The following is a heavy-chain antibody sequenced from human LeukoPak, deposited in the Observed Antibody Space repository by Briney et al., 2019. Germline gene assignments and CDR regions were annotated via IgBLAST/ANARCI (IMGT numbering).Heavy chain of an antibody. D-gene: IGHD5-18*01. V-gene: IGHV4-4*07. Sequence: SETLSLTCTVSGGSISSYYWTWIRQPAGKGLEWIGRIYSTGSTNYNPSLKSRIAMSVDTSKNQFSLKLSSVTAADTAVYYCARVKPGYSYGYYYYMDVWGKGTTVTVSS. CDR3: ARVKPGYSYGYYYYMDV. J-gene: IGHJ6*03. CDR2: IYSTGST. CDR1: GGSISSYY.